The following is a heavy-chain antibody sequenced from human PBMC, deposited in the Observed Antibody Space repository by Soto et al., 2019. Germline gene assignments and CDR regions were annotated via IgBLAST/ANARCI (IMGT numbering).Heavy chain of an antibody. CDR3: ARALYRYTEWLVPPQYYGMDV. Sequence: WETLSLTCTVSDGSISSYRWSWIRQPAGPGLEWIGEINPNGSTNYNPSLKSRVTISVDTSKNQFSLKLSSVTAADTAVYYCARALYRYTEWLVPPQYYGMDVWGQGTTVTVSS. V-gene: IGHV4-4*07. CDR2: INPNGST. D-gene: IGHD6-19*01. CDR1: DGSISSYR. J-gene: IGHJ6*02.